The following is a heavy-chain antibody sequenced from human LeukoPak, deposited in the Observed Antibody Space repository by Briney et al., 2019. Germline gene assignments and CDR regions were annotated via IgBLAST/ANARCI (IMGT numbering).Heavy chain of an antibody. V-gene: IGHV3-21*01. CDR3: AKDLVVHNPNPTYFDY. J-gene: IGHJ4*02. D-gene: IGHD2-15*01. CDR2: ISSSSSYI. CDR1: GFTFSSYS. Sequence: GGSLRLSCAASGFTFSSYSMNWVRQAPGKGLEWVSSISSSSSYIYYADSVKGRFTISRDNAKNTLYLQMNSLRAEDTAVYYCAKDLVVHNPNPTYFDYWGQGTLVTVSS.